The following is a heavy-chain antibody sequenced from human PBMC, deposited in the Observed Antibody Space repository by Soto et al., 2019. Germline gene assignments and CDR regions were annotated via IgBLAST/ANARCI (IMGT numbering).Heavy chain of an antibody. V-gene: IGHV3-23*01. CDR2: IGASGDNT. J-gene: IGHJ6*02. CDR1: GLTFNRFA. D-gene: IGHD2-15*01. Sequence: PGGSLRLSCAASGLTFNRFAMTWVRQAPGKGLEWVSTIGASGDNTFYADSVKGRFTISRDNSGDTLFLQMNRLRAEDTALYYCAKLGYCSGGTCYLDYYNGLDVWGQGTTVTVSS. CDR3: AKLGYCSGGTCYLDYYNGLDV.